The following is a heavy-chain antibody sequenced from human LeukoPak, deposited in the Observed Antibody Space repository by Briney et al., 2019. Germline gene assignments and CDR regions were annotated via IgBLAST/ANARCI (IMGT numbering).Heavy chain of an antibody. J-gene: IGHJ6*03. Sequence: SETLSLTCTVSGGSISSGDYYWSWIRQPPGKGLEWIGYIYYSGSTYYNPSLKSRVTISVDTSKNQFSLKLSSVTAADTAVYYCARVEPPPDYYYMDVWGKGTTVTVSS. V-gene: IGHV4-30-4*08. CDR2: IYYSGST. D-gene: IGHD1-26*01. CDR1: GGSISSGDYY. CDR3: ARVEPPPDYYYMDV.